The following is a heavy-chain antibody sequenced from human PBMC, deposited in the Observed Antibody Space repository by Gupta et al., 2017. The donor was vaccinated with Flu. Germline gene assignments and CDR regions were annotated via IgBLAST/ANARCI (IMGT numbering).Heavy chain of an antibody. CDR2: INSDGSTT. V-gene: IGHV3-74*01. Sequence: EVELVESGGGLVQPGGSLRLSCAASGFTFSSYWMHWIRQVPGKGLMLVSRINSDGSTTHYADSVKGRFTISRDNAKNTLYLQMNSLRVEDTGLYYCARASVDYWGQGTLVTVSS. CDR1: GFTFSSYW. J-gene: IGHJ4*02. CDR3: ARASVDY.